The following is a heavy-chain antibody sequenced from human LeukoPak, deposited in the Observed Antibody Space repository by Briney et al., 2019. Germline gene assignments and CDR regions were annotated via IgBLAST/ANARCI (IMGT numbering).Heavy chain of an antibody. CDR2: IKEDGSEK. D-gene: IGHD4-17*01. CDR3: AREVYYYGDYSY. V-gene: IGHV3-7*03. CDR1: GFRFSSYW. Sequence: PGGSLRLSCVASGFRFSSYWMSWVRQAPGKGLEWVANIKEDGSEKYYGDSLKGRFTISRDNTKNSLYLQMNSLRAEDTAVYYCAREVYYYGDYSYWGQGTLVTVSS. J-gene: IGHJ4*02.